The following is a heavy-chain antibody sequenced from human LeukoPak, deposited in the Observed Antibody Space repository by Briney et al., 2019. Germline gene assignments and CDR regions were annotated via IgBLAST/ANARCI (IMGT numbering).Heavy chain of an antibody. CDR3: AKEVGASYYFDY. J-gene: IGHJ4*02. CDR2: LYTSGDS. V-gene: IGHV4-4*07. CDR1: GASISDYH. D-gene: IGHD1-26*01. Sequence: SETLSHTCTVSGASISDYHWSWIRQPAGGGLEWIGRLYTSGDSNYSPSLKGRVTMSVDTSKNQFSLRLTSLTAADTAVYYCAKEVGASYYFDYWGQGTLVSVSS.